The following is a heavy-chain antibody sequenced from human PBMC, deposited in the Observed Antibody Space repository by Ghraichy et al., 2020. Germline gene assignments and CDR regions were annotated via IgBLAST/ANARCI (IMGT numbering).Heavy chain of an antibody. CDR2: VYTSGTT. CDR3: ARASYYYDSSDSRAEAFDI. D-gene: IGHD3-22*01. Sequence: SETLSLTCTVSGGSISSYYWSWIRQSAGKGLEWIGRVYTSGTTNYNPSLKSRVIMSVSLSKNQFSLRLSSVTAADTAVYYCARASYYYDSSDSRAEAFDIWGQGTTVTGSS. J-gene: IGHJ3*02. V-gene: IGHV4-4*07. CDR1: GGSISSYY.